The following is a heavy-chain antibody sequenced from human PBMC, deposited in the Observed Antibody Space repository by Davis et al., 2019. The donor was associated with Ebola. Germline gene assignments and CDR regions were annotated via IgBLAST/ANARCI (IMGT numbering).Heavy chain of an antibody. CDR1: GGTFSSYA. J-gene: IGHJ4*02. V-gene: IGHV1-69*04. CDR2: IIPILGIA. Sequence: SVKVSCKASGGTFSSYAISWVRQAPGQGLEWMGRIIPILGIANYAQKFQGRVTITADKSTSTAYMELSSLRSEDTAVYYCASEVDTAMVVELWYFDYWGQGTLVTASS. CDR3: ASEVDTAMVVELWYFDY. D-gene: IGHD5-18*01.